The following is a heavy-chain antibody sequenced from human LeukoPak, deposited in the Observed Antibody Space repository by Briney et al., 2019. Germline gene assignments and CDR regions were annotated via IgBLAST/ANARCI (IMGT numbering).Heavy chain of an antibody. Sequence: PSETPSLTCTVSGGSISSYYWSWIRQPPGKGLEWIAYIYYSGSTNYNPSLKSRVTISVDTSKNQFSLKLSSVTAADTAVYYCARGLYYGSGSYYFDYWGQGTLATVSS. CDR2: IYYSGST. D-gene: IGHD3-10*01. J-gene: IGHJ4*02. V-gene: IGHV4-59*01. CDR3: ARGLYYGSGSYYFDY. CDR1: GGSISSYY.